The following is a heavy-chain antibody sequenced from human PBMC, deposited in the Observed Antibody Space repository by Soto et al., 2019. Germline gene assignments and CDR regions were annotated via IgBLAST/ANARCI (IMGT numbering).Heavy chain of an antibody. CDR1: GYTFNTDG. J-gene: IGHJ4*02. CDR2: INPYNGNT. CDR3: ARGCIAVTTHLCY. D-gene: IGHD4-17*01. Sequence: ASVKVSCKASGYTFNTDGITWVRQAPGQGLEWMGWINPYNGNTKFAQKLQDRVTMTTATSTSTAYMELASLRSDDTAVYYCARGCIAVTTHLCYWGQGTLVTVSS. V-gene: IGHV1-18*01.